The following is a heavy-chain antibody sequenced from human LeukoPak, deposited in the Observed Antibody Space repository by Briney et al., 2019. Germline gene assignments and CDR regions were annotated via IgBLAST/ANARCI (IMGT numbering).Heavy chain of an antibody. CDR2: IRYDGSNK. D-gene: IGHD3-3*01. Sequence: GGSLRLSCAASGFTFSSYGMHWVRQAPGKGLEWVAFIRYDGSNKYYADSVKGRFTISRDNSENTLYLQMNSLRAEDTAVYYCAKDLQANYDFWSGRQGFDYWGQGTLVTVSS. CDR1: GFTFSSYG. J-gene: IGHJ4*02. V-gene: IGHV3-30*02. CDR3: AKDLQANYDFWSGRQGFDY.